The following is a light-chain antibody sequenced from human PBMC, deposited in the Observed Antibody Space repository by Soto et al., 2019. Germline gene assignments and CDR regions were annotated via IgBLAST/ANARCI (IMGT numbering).Light chain of an antibody. CDR2: NVN. V-gene: IGLV2-11*01. CDR1: SSDVGSYDY. CDR3: ATWDDRLNGYV. Sequence: QSALIQPPSVSGSPGQSVTISCTGTSSDVGSYDYVSWYQQHPGTVPKPMIYNVNTRPSGVPDRFSGSKSGNTASMTISGLQAEDEADYYCATWDDRLNGYVFGSGTKVTVL. J-gene: IGLJ1*01.